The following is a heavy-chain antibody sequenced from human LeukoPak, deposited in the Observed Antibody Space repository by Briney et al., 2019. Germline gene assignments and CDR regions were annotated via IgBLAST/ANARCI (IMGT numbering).Heavy chain of an antibody. CDR1: GFTFDDYA. D-gene: IGHD3-22*01. V-gene: IGHV3-9*01. Sequence: GGSLRLSCAASGFTFDDYAMHWVRQAPGKGLEWVSGISWNSGSIGYADSVKGRFTISRDNAKNSLYLQMNSLRAEDTALYYCAKDMGPSGGYYDSSGHPFDYWGQGTLVTVSS. CDR3: AKDMGPSGGYYDSSGHPFDY. J-gene: IGHJ4*02. CDR2: ISWNSGSI.